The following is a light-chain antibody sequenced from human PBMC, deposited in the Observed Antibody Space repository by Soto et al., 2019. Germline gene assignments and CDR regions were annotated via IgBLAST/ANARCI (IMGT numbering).Light chain of an antibody. CDR2: RND. Sequence: QSVLTQPPSASGTPGQRVTISCSGSSSNIGSNYVYWYQQLPGSAPKLLIYRNDQRPSGVPDRFSASKSGTAASLAISGLRSEDEAEYHCAAWDDSLSAVVFGGGTTLPS. V-gene: IGLV1-47*01. CDR1: SSNIGSNY. J-gene: IGLJ2*01. CDR3: AAWDDSLSAVV.